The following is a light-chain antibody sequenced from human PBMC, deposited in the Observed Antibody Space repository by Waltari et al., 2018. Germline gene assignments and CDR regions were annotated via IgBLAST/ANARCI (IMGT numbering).Light chain of an antibody. CDR2: DAS. J-gene: IGKJ1*01. CDR3: QKHGTLPAT. V-gene: IGKV3-20*01. CDR1: QSVSRC. Sequence: VLTQSPVTLPSSQGETATLSCRASQSVSRCLAWYQQKPGQAPRLLIYDASSRATGIPDRFSGSGSGTDFSLTISRLEPEDFAVYYCQKHGTLPATFGQGTKVEIK.